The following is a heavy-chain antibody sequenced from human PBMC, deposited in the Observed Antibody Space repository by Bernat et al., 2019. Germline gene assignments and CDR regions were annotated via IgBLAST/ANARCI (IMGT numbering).Heavy chain of an antibody. V-gene: IGHV3-7*03. Sequence: EVQLVESGGGLVQPGGSLRLSCAASGFTFSSYWMSWVRQAPGKGRVWVANIKQDGSEKYYVDSVKGRFTISRDNAKNSLYLQMNSLRAEDTAVYYCARGGTYYYGSGSYQGVDSYYYYGMDVWGQGTTVTVSS. D-gene: IGHD3-10*01. CDR1: GFTFSSYW. CDR3: ARGGTYYYGSGSYQGVDSYYYYGMDV. CDR2: IKQDGSEK. J-gene: IGHJ6*02.